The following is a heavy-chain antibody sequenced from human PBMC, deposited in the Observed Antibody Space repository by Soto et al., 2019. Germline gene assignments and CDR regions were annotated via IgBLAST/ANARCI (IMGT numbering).Heavy chain of an antibody. J-gene: IGHJ6*02. CDR1: GGTFSSYA. CDR3: ARDSSDSTTYYDFWSGYPHYYYYGMDV. V-gene: IGHV1-69*13. CDR2: IIPIFGTA. D-gene: IGHD3-3*01. Sequence: GASVKVSCKASGGTFSSYAISWVRQAPGQGLEWMGGIIPIFGTANYAQKFQGRVTITADESTSTAYMELSSLRSEDTAVYYCARDSSDSTTYYDFWSGYPHYYYYGMDVWGQGTTVTVSS.